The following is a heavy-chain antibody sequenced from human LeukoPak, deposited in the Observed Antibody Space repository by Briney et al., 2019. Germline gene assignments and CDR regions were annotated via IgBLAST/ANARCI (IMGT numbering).Heavy chain of an antibody. CDR3: ATDRIRTYYFDY. D-gene: IGHD5-18*01. J-gene: IGHJ4*02. CDR2: FDPEDGET. V-gene: IGHV1-24*01. Sequence: ASVKVSCKVSGYTLTELSMHWVRQAPGKGLEWMGGFDPEDGETIYARKFQGRVTMTEDTSTDTAYMELSSLRSEDTAVYYCATDRIRTYYFDYWGQGTLVTVSS. CDR1: GYTLTELS.